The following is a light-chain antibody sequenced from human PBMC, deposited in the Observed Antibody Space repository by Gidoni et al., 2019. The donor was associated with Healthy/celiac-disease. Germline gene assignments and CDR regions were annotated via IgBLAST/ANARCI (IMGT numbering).Light chain of an antibody. CDR2: EVS. J-gene: IGLJ3*02. CDR1: SSDVGGYNY. CDR3: SSYADSNSLV. V-gene: IGLV2-8*01. Sequence: SALTQPPSAPGSPGQSVTISCTGTSSDVGGYNYVPWYQPHPGKAPKLMIYEVSKRPSGVPDRFSGSKSGNTASLTVSGLQAEDEAYYYCSSYADSNSLVFGGGTKLTVL.